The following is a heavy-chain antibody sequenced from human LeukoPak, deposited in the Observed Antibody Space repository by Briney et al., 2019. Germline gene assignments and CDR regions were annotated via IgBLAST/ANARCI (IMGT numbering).Heavy chain of an antibody. CDR3: ARDRRVVTYYYFDY. CDR2: ISSSGSTI. Sequence: GGSLRLSCAASGSTFSSYEMNWVRQAPGKGLEWVSYISSSGSTIYYADSVKGRFTISRDNAKNSLYLQMNSLRAEDTAVYYCARDRRVVTYYYFDYWGQGTLVTVSS. J-gene: IGHJ4*02. V-gene: IGHV3-48*03. CDR1: GSTFSSYE. D-gene: IGHD2-21*02.